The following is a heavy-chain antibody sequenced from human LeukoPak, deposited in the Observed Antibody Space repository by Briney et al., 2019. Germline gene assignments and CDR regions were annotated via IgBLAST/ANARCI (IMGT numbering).Heavy chain of an antibody. CDR1: GGSISSSSCY. CDR2: IYYSGST. J-gene: IGHJ4*02. CDR3: AGTLSGYSGYTTIWGLFDY. D-gene: IGHD5-12*01. Sequence: SETLSLTCTVSGGSISSSSCYWGWIRQPAGKGLEWIGSIYYSGSTYYNPSLKSRVTISVDTSKNQFSLKLSSVTAADTVVYYCAGTLSGYSGYTTIWGLFDYWGQGTLVTVSS. V-gene: IGHV4-39*01.